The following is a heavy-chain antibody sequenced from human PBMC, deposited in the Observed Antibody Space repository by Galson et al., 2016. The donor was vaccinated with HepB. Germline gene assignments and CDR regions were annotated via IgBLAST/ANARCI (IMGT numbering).Heavy chain of an antibody. V-gene: IGHV3-23*01. D-gene: IGHD2-2*01. CDR1: GFAFSDYA. CDR3: AKADATYCYSTSCNFDY. J-gene: IGHJ4*02. Sequence: LRLSCAASGFAFSDYAINWVRQAPGKGLEWVSGISASGNNIYYRDSVRGRFTISRDNSRKMWVLQMNSLRAGDTAIYYSAKADATYCYSTSCNFDYWGQGTLVTVSS. CDR2: ISASGNNI.